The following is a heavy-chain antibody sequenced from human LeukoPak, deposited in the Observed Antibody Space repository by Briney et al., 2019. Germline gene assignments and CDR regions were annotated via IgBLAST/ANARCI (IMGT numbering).Heavy chain of an antibody. Sequence: ETLSLSCTVSGGSISSYYLSWIRQPPGKGLEWIAYIYYSGSTNYNPSLKSRVTISVDTSKNQFSLKLSSVTAADTAVYYCASSRATVTTSDYWGQGTLVTVSS. J-gene: IGHJ4*02. D-gene: IGHD4-17*01. CDR1: GGSISSYY. V-gene: IGHV4-59*01. CDR3: ASSRATVTTSDY. CDR2: IYYSGST.